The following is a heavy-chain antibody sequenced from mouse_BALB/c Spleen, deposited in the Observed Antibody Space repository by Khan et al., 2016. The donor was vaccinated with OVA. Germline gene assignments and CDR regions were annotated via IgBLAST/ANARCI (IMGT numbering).Heavy chain of an antibody. J-gene: IGHJ2*01. Sequence: VQLQESGPGLVAPSQTLSITCTVSGFSFTSYGLHWVRQPPGKGLEWLGVIWAGGSKNNNSATMSRVSNSKDISKSEVLLTVNSLQADDTAMYYYAIVDDIWDQGITLSDSS. D-gene: IGHD1-3*01. CDR1: GFSFTSYG. CDR2: IWAGGSK. CDR3: AIVDDI. V-gene: IGHV2-9*02.